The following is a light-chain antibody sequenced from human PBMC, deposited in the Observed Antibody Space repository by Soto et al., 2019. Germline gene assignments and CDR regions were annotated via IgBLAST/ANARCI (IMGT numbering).Light chain of an antibody. J-gene: IGLJ2*01. CDR3: SSYTTXSXVV. CDR2: DVS. V-gene: IGLV2-14*03. Sequence: QSALTQPASVSGSPGQSITISCTGTSNDVGVFDYVSWYQRHPASAPRLMIYDVSHRPSGVSNRFSGSKSGNTASLTISGXQAEDEADYYCSSYTTXSXVVFGGGTK. CDR1: SNDVGVFDY.